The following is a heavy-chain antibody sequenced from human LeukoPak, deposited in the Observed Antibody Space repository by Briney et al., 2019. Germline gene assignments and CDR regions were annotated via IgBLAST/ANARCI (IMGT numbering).Heavy chain of an antibody. Sequence: PSETLSLTCTVSGYSISSYYWSWIRQPAGKGLEWIGRIYISGSTNYNPSLRSRVTMSVDTSKNQFSLKLNSVTAADTAVYYCARAASIVVVPAAMGRYFDYWGQGTLVTVSS. V-gene: IGHV4-4*07. CDR2: IYISGST. D-gene: IGHD2-2*01. CDR1: GYSISSYY. J-gene: IGHJ4*02. CDR3: ARAASIVVVPAAMGRYFDY.